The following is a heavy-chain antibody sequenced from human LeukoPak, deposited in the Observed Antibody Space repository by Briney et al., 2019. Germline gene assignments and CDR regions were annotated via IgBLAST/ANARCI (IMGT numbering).Heavy chain of an antibody. CDR2: IYPGDSDT. D-gene: IGHD1-26*01. V-gene: IGHV5-51*01. J-gene: IGHJ6*02. Sequence: GESLKISCKGSGYRFTSYCIGWVREIPGKGLEWMGVIYPGDSDTRYSPSFQGQVTISADKSISTSYLQWSSLKASDTAMYYCARHPNVGAPHYYYGMDVWGQGTTVTVSS. CDR3: ARHPNVGAPHYYYGMDV. CDR1: GYRFTSYC.